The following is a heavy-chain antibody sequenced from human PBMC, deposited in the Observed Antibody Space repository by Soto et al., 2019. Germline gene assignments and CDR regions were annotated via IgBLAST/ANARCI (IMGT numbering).Heavy chain of an antibody. Sequence: PSETLSLTCTVSGGSISSYYWSWIRQPPGKGLEWIGYIYYSGSTNYNPSLKSRVTISVDTSKNQFSLKLSSVTAADTAVYYCASTHYNWNWFDPWGQGTLVT. CDR2: IYYSGST. D-gene: IGHD1-20*01. CDR1: GGSISSYY. J-gene: IGHJ5*02. V-gene: IGHV4-59*01. CDR3: ASTHYNWNWFDP.